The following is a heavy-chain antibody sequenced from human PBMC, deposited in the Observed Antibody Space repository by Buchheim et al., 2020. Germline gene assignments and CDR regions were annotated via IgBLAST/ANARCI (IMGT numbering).Heavy chain of an antibody. CDR3: ARQMDFIYAFDI. Sequence: QVQLVESGGGVVQPGRSLRLSCAASGFTFSSYAMHWVRQAPGKGLEWVAVISYDGSNKYYADSVKGRFTISRDNSKNTLYLQMNSLRAEDTAVYYCARQMDFIYAFDIWGQGT. J-gene: IGHJ3*02. D-gene: IGHD3-3*01. V-gene: IGHV3-30-3*01. CDR2: ISYDGSNK. CDR1: GFTFSSYA.